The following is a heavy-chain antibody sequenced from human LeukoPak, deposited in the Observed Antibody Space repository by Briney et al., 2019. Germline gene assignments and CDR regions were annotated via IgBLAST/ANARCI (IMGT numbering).Heavy chain of an antibody. CDR1: GFTFSSYA. CDR2: ISYDGSNK. Sequence: GRSLRLSCAASGFTFSSYAMHWVRQAPGKGLEWVAVISYDGSNKYYADSVKGRFTISRDNSKNTLYLQMNSLRAEDTAVYYCARDEATVTTNYLDYWGQGTLVTVSS. CDR3: ARDEATVTTNYLDY. D-gene: IGHD4-11*01. J-gene: IGHJ4*02. V-gene: IGHV3-30-3*01.